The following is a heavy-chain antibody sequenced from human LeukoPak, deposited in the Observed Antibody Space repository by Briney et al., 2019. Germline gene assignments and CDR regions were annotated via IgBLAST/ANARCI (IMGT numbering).Heavy chain of an antibody. Sequence: GGSLRLSCAASGFTFSSYGMSWVRQAPGKGLEWVSVIYSGGSTYYADSVKGRFTISRDNSKSTLYIQMNSLRAEDTAVCYCARAKPKNMVRGLIMRRESRYYFDYWGQGTLVTVSS. CDR3: ARAKPKNMVRGLIMRRESRYYFDY. D-gene: IGHD3-10*01. V-gene: IGHV3-53*01. CDR1: GFTFSSYG. J-gene: IGHJ4*02. CDR2: IYSGGST.